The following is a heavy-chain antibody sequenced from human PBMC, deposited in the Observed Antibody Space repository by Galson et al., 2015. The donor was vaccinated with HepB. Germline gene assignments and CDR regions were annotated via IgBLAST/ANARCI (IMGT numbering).Heavy chain of an antibody. CDR3: ARVVVVAAMYMGADDAFDI. Sequence: SLRLSCAASGFTFSSYAMHWVRQAPGKGLEWVAVISYDGSNKYYADSVKGRFTISRDNSKNTLYLQMNSLRAEDTAVYYCARVVVVAAMYMGADDAFDIWGQGTMVTVSS. CDR1: GFTFSSYA. D-gene: IGHD2-15*01. V-gene: IGHV3-30-3*01. J-gene: IGHJ3*02. CDR2: ISYDGSNK.